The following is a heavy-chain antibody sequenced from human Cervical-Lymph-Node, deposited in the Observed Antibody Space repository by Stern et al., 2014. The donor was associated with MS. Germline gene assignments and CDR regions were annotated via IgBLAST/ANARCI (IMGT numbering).Heavy chain of an antibody. V-gene: IGHV3-33*01. Sequence: VQLVESGGGVVQPGRSLRLSWAASGFTFSSYGMHWVRQAPGKGLEWAAFIWYDGSNKYYADSVKGLFTISRDNSKNTLYLQMNSLRAEDTAVYYCARGGDVRGVMLDYWGQGTLVTVSS. D-gene: IGHD3-10*01. J-gene: IGHJ4*02. CDR3: ARGGDVRGVMLDY. CDR1: GFTFSSYG. CDR2: IWYDGSNK.